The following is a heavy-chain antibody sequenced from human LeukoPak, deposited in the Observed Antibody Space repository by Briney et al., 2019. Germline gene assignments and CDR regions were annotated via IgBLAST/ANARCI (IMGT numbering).Heavy chain of an antibody. D-gene: IGHD4-17*01. Sequence: WGSLRLSCAASGFTFTNYFMTWVRQAPGKGLEWVANIKQGASEKYYVDSVKGRFTISRDNAKNSVYLQMSNLRAEDTAVYYCARTTTVTTLYYYYYMDVWGKGTTVTISS. CDR1: GFTFTNYF. CDR3: ARTTTVTTLYYYYYMDV. V-gene: IGHV3-7*01. J-gene: IGHJ6*03. CDR2: IKQGASEK.